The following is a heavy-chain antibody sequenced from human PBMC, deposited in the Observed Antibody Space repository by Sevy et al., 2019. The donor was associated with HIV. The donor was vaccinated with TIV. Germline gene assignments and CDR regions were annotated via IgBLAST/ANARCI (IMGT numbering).Heavy chain of an antibody. Sequence: ASVKVSCKASGYSFTNYGIGWVRQAPGQGLEWMGWIRGYNGYTNCAQNLQGRVTMTTDTSTSTAYMELRSLRSDDTAIYYCAKEGKNIRSWFDPWGQGTLVTVSS. V-gene: IGHV1-18*01. J-gene: IGHJ5*02. CDR3: AKEGKNIRSWFDP. CDR1: GYSFTNYG. D-gene: IGHD3-3*02. CDR2: IRGYNGYT.